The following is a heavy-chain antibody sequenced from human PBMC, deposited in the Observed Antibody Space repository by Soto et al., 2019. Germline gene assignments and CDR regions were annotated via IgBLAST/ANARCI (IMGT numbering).Heavy chain of an antibody. J-gene: IGHJ6*02. Sequence: PSQTLSLTSAISGDSVSSNSAAWNWIRQSPSRGLEWLGRTYYRSKWYNDYAVSVKSRITINPDTSKNQFSLQLNSVTPEDTAVYYCAREDGSGWLYYYGKDVWGQGTTVTVSS. V-gene: IGHV6-1*01. D-gene: IGHD6-19*01. CDR2: TYYRSKWYN. CDR3: AREDGSGWLYYYGKDV. CDR1: GDSVSSNSAA.